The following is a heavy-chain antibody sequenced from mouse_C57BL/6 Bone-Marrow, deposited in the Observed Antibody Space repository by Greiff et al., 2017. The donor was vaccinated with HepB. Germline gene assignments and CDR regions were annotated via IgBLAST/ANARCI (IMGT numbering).Heavy chain of an antibody. CDR2: IYPGDGDT. CDR3: ARSGFRGYARGY. D-gene: IGHD3-1*01. CDR1: GYAFSSSW. V-gene: IGHV1-82*01. Sequence: QVQLKESGPELVKPGASVKISCKASGYAFSSSWMNWVKQRPGKGLEWIGRIYPGDGDTNYNGKFKGKATLTADKSSSTAYMKLSSLTSEDSAVYFCARSGFRGYARGYWGQGTSVTVSS. J-gene: IGHJ4*01.